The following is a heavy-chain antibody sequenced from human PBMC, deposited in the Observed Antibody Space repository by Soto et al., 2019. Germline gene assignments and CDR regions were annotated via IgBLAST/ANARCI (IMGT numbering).Heavy chain of an antibody. V-gene: IGHV4-61*01. Sequence: SETLSLTCTVSGGSVSSGSYYWSWIRQPPGKGLEWIGYIYYSGSTNYNPSLKSRVTISVDTSKNQFSLKLSSVTAADTAVYYCARGSSAGAYDFWSGYYRGYYYGMDVWGRGTTVTVSS. CDR2: IYYSGST. J-gene: IGHJ6*02. CDR1: GGSVSSGSYY. CDR3: ARGSSAGAYDFWSGYYRGYYYGMDV. D-gene: IGHD3-3*01.